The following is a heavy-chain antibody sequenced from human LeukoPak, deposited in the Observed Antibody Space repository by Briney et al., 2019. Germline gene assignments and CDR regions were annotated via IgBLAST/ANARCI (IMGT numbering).Heavy chain of an antibody. Sequence: LRLSCAGSGFTFRTSAMSSVRQPPGKGLEWIGDINHSASTNYNPSLKSPLTLSVVTSKNQFSLKLSSVTAADTAVYYCARGRLRRSPVEWSPSYRPYSSGWYSWFDPWGQGTLVTVSS. J-gene: IGHJ5*02. CDR2: INHSAST. CDR1: GFTFRTSA. CDR3: ARGRLRRSPVEWSPSYRPYSSGWYSWFDP. V-gene: IGHV4-34*01. D-gene: IGHD6-19*01.